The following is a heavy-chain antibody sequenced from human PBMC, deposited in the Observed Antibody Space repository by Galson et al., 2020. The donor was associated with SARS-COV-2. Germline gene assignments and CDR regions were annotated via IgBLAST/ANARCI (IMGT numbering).Heavy chain of an antibody. CDR2: ISSSSYI. J-gene: IGHJ3*01. CDR1: GFTFSTYS. Sequence: GESLKISCAASGFTFSTYSMNWVRQAPGKGLEWVSFISSSSYIYYADSVKGRFTISRDNAKNSLYLQMNSLRAEDTAVYYCARAQLRTIFGVVTEALDALDFWGQGTMVTVSS. V-gene: IGHV3-21*01. CDR3: ARAQLRTIFGVVTEALDALDF. D-gene: IGHD3-3*01.